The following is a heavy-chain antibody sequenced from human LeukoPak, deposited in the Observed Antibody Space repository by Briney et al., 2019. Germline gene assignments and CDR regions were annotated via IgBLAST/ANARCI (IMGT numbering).Heavy chain of an antibody. D-gene: IGHD3-22*01. Sequence: PGGSLRLSCAASGFTFSSYGMHWVRQAPGKGLEWVAVIWYDGSNKYYADSVKGRFTISRDNSKNTLYLQMNSLRAEDTAVYYCARDDYITMIVVAQRGRGAFDIWGQGTMVTVSS. CDR3: ARDDYITMIVVAQRGRGAFDI. V-gene: IGHV3-33*01. CDR1: GFTFSSYG. CDR2: IWYDGSNK. J-gene: IGHJ3*02.